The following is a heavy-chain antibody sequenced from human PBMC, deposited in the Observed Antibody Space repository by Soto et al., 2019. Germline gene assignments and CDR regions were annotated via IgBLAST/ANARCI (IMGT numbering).Heavy chain of an antibody. CDR2: IIPIFGTA. Sequence: SVKVSCTASGGTFSSYAISWVRQAPRQGLEWMGGIIPIFGTANYAQKFQGRVTITADESTSTAYMELSSLRSEDAAGYYCAEANCSGGSCYRSTFDYWGQGTLVTVSS. V-gene: IGHV1-69*13. J-gene: IGHJ4*02. CDR1: GGTFSSYA. CDR3: AEANCSGGSCYRSTFDY. D-gene: IGHD2-15*01.